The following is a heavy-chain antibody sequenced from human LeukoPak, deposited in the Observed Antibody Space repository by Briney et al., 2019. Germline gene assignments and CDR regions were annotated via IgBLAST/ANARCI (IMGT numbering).Heavy chain of an antibody. V-gene: IGHV3-48*03. Sequence: PGGSLRLSCAASGFTFSSYEMNWVRQAPGKGLEWVSYISSSGSTIYYADSVKGRFTISRDNAKNSLYLQMNSLRAEDTAVYYCASCWDRDAFDIWGQGTMVTVSS. CDR1: GFTFSSYE. CDR3: ASCWDRDAFDI. J-gene: IGHJ3*02. D-gene: IGHD1-26*01. CDR2: ISSSGSTI.